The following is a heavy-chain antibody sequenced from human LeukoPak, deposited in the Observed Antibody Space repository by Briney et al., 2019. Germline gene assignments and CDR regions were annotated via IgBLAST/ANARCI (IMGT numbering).Heavy chain of an antibody. D-gene: IGHD3-22*01. V-gene: IGHV1-3*01. J-gene: IGHJ4*02. CDR2: ISAGNGNT. Sequence: ASVKVSCKASGYTFTSYAIHWVRQAPGQRLEWMGWISAGNGNTKYSQNFQGRVTFISNTSATTAFMELSSLRSEDTAVYYCARGYYDSSGYYYFDYWGQGTLVTVSS. CDR1: GYTFTSYA. CDR3: ARGYYDSSGYYYFDY.